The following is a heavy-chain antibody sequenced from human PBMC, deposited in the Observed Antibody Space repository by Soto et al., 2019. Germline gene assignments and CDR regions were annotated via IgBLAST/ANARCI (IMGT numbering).Heavy chain of an antibody. D-gene: IGHD5-18*01. J-gene: IGHJ4*02. Sequence: SETLSLTCTVSGGSISSYYWSWIRQPPGKGLEWIGYIYYSGSTNYNPSLKSRVTISVDTSKNQFSLKLSSVTAADTAVYYCARTLYSYGLRFDYWGQGTLVTVSS. CDR3: ARTLYSYGLRFDY. CDR2: IYYSGST. CDR1: GGSISSYY. V-gene: IGHV4-59*01.